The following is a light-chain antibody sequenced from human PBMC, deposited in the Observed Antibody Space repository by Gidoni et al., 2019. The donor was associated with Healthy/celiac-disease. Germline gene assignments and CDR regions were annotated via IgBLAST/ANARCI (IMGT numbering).Light chain of an antibody. V-gene: IGKV3-15*01. Sequence: EIVMTPSPATLSVSPGERATLSCRASQSVSSNLAWYQQKPGQAPRLLIYGASTRATGIPARFSGSGSGTEFTLTISSLQSKDFAVYYCQQYNNWPPYSFGQGTKLEIK. CDR1: QSVSSN. J-gene: IGKJ2*03. CDR3: QQYNNWPPYS. CDR2: GAS.